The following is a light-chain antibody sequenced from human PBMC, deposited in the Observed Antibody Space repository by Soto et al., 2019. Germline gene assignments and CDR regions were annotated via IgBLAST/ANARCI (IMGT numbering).Light chain of an antibody. V-gene: IGKV1-39*01. J-gene: IGKJ1*01. Sequence: EIQMTQSPSSLSASVGDRFTITFLASQSISSYLNWYQQKPGKAPKLLIYAASSLQSGVPSRVSGSGSGTDFTLTISSLQPEDFATYYCQQSYSTPRTFGQGTKVDIK. CDR2: AAS. CDR1: QSISSY. CDR3: QQSYSTPRT.